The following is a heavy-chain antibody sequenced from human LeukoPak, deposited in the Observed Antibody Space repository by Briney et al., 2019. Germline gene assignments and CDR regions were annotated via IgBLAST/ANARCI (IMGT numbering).Heavy chain of an antibody. D-gene: IGHD6-19*01. CDR1: GFTFSSYG. Sequence: GGSLRLSCAASGFTFSSYGMHWVRQAPGKGLEWVAVISYDGSNKYYADSVKGRFTISRDNSKNTLYLQMNSLRAEDTAVYYCAKGYSSGWYWVFDYWGQGTLVTVSS. J-gene: IGHJ4*02. V-gene: IGHV3-30*18. CDR3: AKGYSSGWYWVFDY. CDR2: ISYDGSNK.